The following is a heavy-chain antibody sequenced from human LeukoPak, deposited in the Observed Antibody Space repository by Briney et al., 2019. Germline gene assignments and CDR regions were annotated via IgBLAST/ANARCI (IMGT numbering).Heavy chain of an antibody. V-gene: IGHV4-59*01. J-gene: IGHJ5*02. CDR3: ARDRRSVWFGELSHWFDP. D-gene: IGHD3-10*01. Sequence: SETLSLTCTVSGGSISSYYWSWIRQPPGKGLEWIGYIYYSGSINYNPSLKSRVTISVETSKNQFSLKLSSVTAADTAVYYCARDRRSVWFGELSHWFDPWGQGTLVTVSS. CDR1: GGSISSYY. CDR2: IYYSGSI.